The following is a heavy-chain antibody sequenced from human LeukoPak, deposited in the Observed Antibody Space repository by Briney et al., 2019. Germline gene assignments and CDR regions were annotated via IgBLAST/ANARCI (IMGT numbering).Heavy chain of an antibody. CDR1: GYTFTGYY. CDR3: ARVKAVAGPGFDY. CDR2: INPNSGGT. J-gene: IGHJ4*02. Sequence: GASVKVSCKASGYTFTGYYMHWVRQAPGQGLEWMGWINPNSGGTNYAQKFQGRVTMTRDTSISTAYMELSRLRSDDTAVYYCARVKAVAGPGFDYWGQGTLVTVSS. D-gene: IGHD6-19*01. V-gene: IGHV1-2*02.